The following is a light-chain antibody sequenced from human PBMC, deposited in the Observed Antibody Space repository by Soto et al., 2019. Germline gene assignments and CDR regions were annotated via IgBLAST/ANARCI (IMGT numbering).Light chain of an antibody. CDR1: QGISTY. Sequence: DIQMTQSPSSLSASVGDKVTITCRASQGISTYLAWYQRQPGKVPELLIYTASTLQSGVPSRFSGSGSGTDFTLTISSLQPEDVATYYWQKYNSAPHTFGQGTKLEIK. J-gene: IGKJ2*01. CDR2: TAS. V-gene: IGKV1-27*01. CDR3: QKYNSAPHT.